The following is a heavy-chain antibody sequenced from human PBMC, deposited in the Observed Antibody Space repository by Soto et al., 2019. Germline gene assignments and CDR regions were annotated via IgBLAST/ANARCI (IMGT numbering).Heavy chain of an antibody. V-gene: IGHV5-51*01. CDR1: GYSFTSYW. CDR3: TRLDYYDSCGYPQENWFDP. D-gene: IGHD3-22*01. J-gene: IGHJ5*02. CDR2: IYPGDSDT. Sequence: GESLKISCKGSGYSFTSYWIGWVRQMPGKGLEWMGIIYPGDSDTRYSPSFQGQVTISADKSISTAYLQWSNLTASDPAMYYYTRLDYYDSCGYPQENWFDPSGQGALVTVFS.